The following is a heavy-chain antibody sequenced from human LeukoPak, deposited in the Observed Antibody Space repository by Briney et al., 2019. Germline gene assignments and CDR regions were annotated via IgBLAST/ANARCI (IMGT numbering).Heavy chain of an antibody. CDR1: VYTFTTYH. D-gene: IGHD4-17*01. CDR3: ARTTSLTASGYDY. V-gene: IGHV1-8*03. Sequence: ASVTVSFKTSVYTFTTYHINWVRLATGQGLEWLGWMNPYSGDRGYAQKFQGRLSITSDTSISTAYMELSSLRSDDTAVYFCARTTSLTASGYDYWGQGTLVTVSS. J-gene: IGHJ4*02. CDR2: MNPYSGDR.